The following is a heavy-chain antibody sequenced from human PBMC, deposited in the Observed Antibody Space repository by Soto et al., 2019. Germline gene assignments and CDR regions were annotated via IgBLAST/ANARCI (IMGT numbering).Heavy chain of an antibody. J-gene: IGHJ6*02. D-gene: IGHD3-10*01. CDR1: GYSFTSYW. CDR2: IDPSDSYT. V-gene: IGHV5-10-1*01. CDR3: ARLAWFGESRTTKTGKYGMDV. Sequence: GESLKISCKGSGYSFTSYWISWVRQMPGKGLEWMGRIDPSDSYTNYSPSFQGHVTISADKSISTAYLQWSSLKASDTAMYYCARLAWFGESRTTKTGKYGMDVWGQGTTVTVSS.